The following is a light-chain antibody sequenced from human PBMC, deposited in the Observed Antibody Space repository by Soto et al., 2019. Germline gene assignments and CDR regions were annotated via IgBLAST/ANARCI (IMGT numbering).Light chain of an antibody. CDR2: GAS. CDR3: QQYNNWPPWT. J-gene: IGKJ1*01. V-gene: IGKV3-15*01. CDR1: QSVSNN. Sequence: EIVMTQSPATLSASPGERATLSCRASQSVSNNLAWYQQKPGQAPRLLIYGASTRATGIPARFSGSGSGTEFTLTISSMQSEDFAVYYCQQYNNWPPWTFGQRTKVEIK.